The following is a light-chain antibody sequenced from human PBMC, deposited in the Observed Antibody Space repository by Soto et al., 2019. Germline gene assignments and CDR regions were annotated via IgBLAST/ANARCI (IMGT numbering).Light chain of an antibody. V-gene: IGKV1-13*02. CDR2: DAY. J-gene: IGKJ2*01. CDR3: QQVNSYPFT. Sequence: AIQLTQSPSSLSASVGDIVSITCRASQGISRALAWYQQKPGKPPKLLIFDAYNLEGGVPSRFSGSGSVTDFTLTISSLQPEDFATYFCQQVNSYPFTFGQGTNLEIK. CDR1: QGISRA.